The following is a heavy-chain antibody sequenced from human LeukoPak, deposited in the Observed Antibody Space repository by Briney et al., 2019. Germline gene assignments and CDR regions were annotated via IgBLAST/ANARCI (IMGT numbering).Heavy chain of an antibody. J-gene: IGHJ3*02. D-gene: IGHD6-19*01. CDR3: AREGHYSSGWHDAFDI. Sequence: SETLSLTCAVYGGSFSGYYWSWIRQPPGKGLEWIGEINHSGSTNYNPSLKSRVTISVDTSKNQFSLKLSSVTAADTAVYYCAREGHYSSGWHDAFDIWGQGTMVTVSS. CDR1: GGSFSGYY. V-gene: IGHV4-34*01. CDR2: INHSGST.